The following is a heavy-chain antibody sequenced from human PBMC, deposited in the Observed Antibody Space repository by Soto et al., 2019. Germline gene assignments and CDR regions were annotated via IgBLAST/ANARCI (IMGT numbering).Heavy chain of an antibody. CDR2: ITSSGTTL. CDR3: ARGSSNWAYYFDF. Sequence: GGSLRLSCAASGFTFSSYSLNWVRQAPGKGLEWVSYITSSGTTLYYADSVRGRFTISRDNAKNSLYLQMNSLRDDDTAVYYCARGSSNWAYYFDFWGQGTLVTVSS. D-gene: IGHD6-13*01. V-gene: IGHV3-48*02. CDR1: GFTFSSYS. J-gene: IGHJ4*02.